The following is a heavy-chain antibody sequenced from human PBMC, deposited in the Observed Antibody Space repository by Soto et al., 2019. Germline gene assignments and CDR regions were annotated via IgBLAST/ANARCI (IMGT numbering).Heavy chain of an antibody. D-gene: IGHD4-17*01. J-gene: IGHJ5*02. CDR1: GGTFSSYT. CDR2: VIPILGIA. V-gene: IGHV1-69*02. Sequence: SVKVSCKASGGTFSSYTISWVRQAPGQGLEWMGRVIPILGIANYAQKFQGRVTITADKSTSTAYMELSSLRSEDTAVYYCARSWGDYGDYFDPWGQGTLVTVSS. CDR3: ARSWGDYGDYFDP.